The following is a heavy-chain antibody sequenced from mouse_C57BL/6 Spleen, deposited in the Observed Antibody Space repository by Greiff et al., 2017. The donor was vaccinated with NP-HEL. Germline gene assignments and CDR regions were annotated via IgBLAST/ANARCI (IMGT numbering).Heavy chain of an antibody. CDR1: GFTFSDYY. V-gene: IGHV5-16*01. CDR2: INYDGSST. Sequence: EVKLMESEGGLVQPGRSMKLSCTASGFTFSDYYMAWVRQVPEKGLEWVANINYDGSSTYYLDSLKSRFIISRDNAKNILYLQMSSLKSEDTATYYCARGGGGYFDVWGTGTTVTVSS. J-gene: IGHJ1*03. CDR3: ARGGGGYFDV.